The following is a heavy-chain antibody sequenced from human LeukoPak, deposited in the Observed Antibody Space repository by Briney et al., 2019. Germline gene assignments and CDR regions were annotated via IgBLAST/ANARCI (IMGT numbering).Heavy chain of an antibody. CDR1: GXSISSYY. Sequence: KPSETLSLTCTVSGXSISSYYWSWIRQPPGKGLEWIGYIYYSGSTNYNPSLKSRVTISVDTSKNQFSLKLSSVTAADTAVYYCARSYCGGDCYSLYYFDYWGQGTLVTVSS. D-gene: IGHD2-21*02. J-gene: IGHJ4*02. CDR3: ARSYCGGDCYSLYYFDY. CDR2: IYYSGST. V-gene: IGHV4-59*01.